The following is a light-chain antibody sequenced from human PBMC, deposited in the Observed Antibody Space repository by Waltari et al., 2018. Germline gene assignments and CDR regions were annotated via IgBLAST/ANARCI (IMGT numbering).Light chain of an antibody. V-gene: IGKV3-15*01. J-gene: IGKJ2*01. CDR1: QSVTSN. CDR2: GAS. CDR3: QQYNNWYT. Sequence: EIVMTQSPATLSVSPGERATLSCRASQSVTSNLAWYQQKPGPAPRLLIYGASTRATCIPARFSGSGSGTEFTLTISSLQSEDFAVYYCQQYNNWYTFGQGTKLEIK.